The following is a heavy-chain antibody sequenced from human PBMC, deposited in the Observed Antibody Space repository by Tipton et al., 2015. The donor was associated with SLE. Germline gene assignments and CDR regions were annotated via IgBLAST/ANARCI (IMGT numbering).Heavy chain of an antibody. CDR2: IGNSGDT. CDR3: SKDGYNGSPGFDH. CDR1: GFTFRGTD. V-gene: IGHV3-13*01. D-gene: IGHD1-26*01. Sequence: GSLRLSCATSGFTFRGTDFHWVHQSTGNELEWVSAIGNSGDTYYSDSVKGRFIISRDNSKNMIYLHMNSLRAEDTAVYYCSKDGYNGSPGFDHWGQGTLVTVSS. J-gene: IGHJ4*02.